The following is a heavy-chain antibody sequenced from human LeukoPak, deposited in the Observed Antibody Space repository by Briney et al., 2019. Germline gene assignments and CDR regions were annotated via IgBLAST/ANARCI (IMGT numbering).Heavy chain of an antibody. Sequence: PGGSLRLSCAASGXTFSNAWMSWVRQAPGKGLEWVGRIRSKTYGETTDYAAPVKGRFTISRDDSKNTVYLQMRSLKIEDTALYYCTTATSYWGQGSLVTVSS. V-gene: IGHV3-15*01. CDR3: TTATSY. CDR2: IRSKTYGETT. J-gene: IGHJ4*02. CDR1: GXTFSNAW.